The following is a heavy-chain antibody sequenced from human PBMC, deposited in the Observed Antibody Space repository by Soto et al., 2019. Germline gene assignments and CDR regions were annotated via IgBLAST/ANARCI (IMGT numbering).Heavy chain of an antibody. J-gene: IGHJ4*02. D-gene: IGHD3-9*01. CDR3: AKGDYDILTGYAKHTIDY. CDR1: GFTFSSYG. CDR2: ISYDGSNK. Sequence: PGGSLRLSCAASGFTFSSYGMHWVRQAPGKGLEWVAVISYDGSNKYYADSVKGRFTISRDNSKNTLYLQMNSLRAEDTDVYYCAKGDYDILTGYAKHTIDYWGQGT. V-gene: IGHV3-30*18.